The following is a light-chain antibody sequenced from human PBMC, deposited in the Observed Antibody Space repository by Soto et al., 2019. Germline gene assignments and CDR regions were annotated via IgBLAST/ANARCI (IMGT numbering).Light chain of an antibody. Sequence: EIVLTQSPPPLSLSPGERATLSCGASQSLAAQLAWFQQRPGQAPRLLIYDASNRAPGIPARFSGSGSGTGFTLTISSLEPEDSAVYYCQQRREWPLTFGGGTQVEIK. V-gene: IGKV3-11*01. CDR3: QQRREWPLT. CDR1: QSLAAQ. CDR2: DAS. J-gene: IGKJ4*01.